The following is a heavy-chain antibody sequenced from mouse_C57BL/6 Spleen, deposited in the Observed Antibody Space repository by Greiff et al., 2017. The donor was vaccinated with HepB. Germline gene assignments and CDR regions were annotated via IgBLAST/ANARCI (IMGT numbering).Heavy chain of an antibody. Sequence: EVKLQESGPGLVKPSQSLSLTCSVTGYSITSGYYWNWIRQFPGNKLEWMGYISYDGSNNYNPSLKNRISITRDTSKNQFFLKLNSVTTEDTATYYWARVYYGGEYYGAMDYWGQGTSVTVSS. CDR3: ARVYYGGEYYGAMDY. D-gene: IGHD1-1*01. CDR1: GYSITSGYY. J-gene: IGHJ4*01. CDR2: ISYDGSN. V-gene: IGHV3-6*01.